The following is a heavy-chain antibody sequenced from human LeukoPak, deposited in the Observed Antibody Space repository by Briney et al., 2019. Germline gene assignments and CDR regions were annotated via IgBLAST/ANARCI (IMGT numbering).Heavy chain of an antibody. CDR3: ARAPRGGWFDP. V-gene: IGHV4-38-2*02. Sequence: PSETLPLTCTVSGYSISSGYYWGWIRQPPGKGLEWIASIYHSGSTYYNPSLKSRVTISVDTSKNQFSLKLSSVTATDTAVYYCARAPRGGWFDPWGQGTLVTVSS. D-gene: IGHD3-16*01. CDR2: IYHSGST. J-gene: IGHJ5*02. CDR1: GYSISSGYY.